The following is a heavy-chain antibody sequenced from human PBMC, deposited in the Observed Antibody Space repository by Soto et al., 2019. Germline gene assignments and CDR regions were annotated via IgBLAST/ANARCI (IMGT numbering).Heavy chain of an antibody. CDR2: IRSQSDGGSG. CDR1: GFTFHNAW. D-gene: IGHD4-4*01. V-gene: IGHV3-15*07. J-gene: IGHJ1*01. CDR3: TTDSRTTVPEVRFAF. Sequence: EVHLVESGGGVVMPGGSLRLSCAASGFTFHNAWINWVRKPPGRGLEWVGRIRSQSDGGSGDYAAPVKGRFVVSRDDSKIIVYLQMNSLKIEDTAVYYCTTDSRTTVPEVRFAFWGHGTLVTVSS.